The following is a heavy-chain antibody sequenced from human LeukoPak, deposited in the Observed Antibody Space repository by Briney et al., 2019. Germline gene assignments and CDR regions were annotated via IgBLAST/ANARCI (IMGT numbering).Heavy chain of an antibody. CDR2: PTPIFGTE. D-gene: IGHD3-10*01. Sequence: SSEAGYSSTPADTLITYSNRLARHPQAPRLASIKGPTPIFGTENYAKKFQGRVTITADESTSTASMELSSLRSEDTAVYYCARGKNITMVRGVIAAFDIWGQGTLVTVSS. CDR1: ADTLITYS. J-gene: IGHJ3*02. V-gene: IGHV1-69*01. CDR3: ARGKNITMVRGVIAAFDI.